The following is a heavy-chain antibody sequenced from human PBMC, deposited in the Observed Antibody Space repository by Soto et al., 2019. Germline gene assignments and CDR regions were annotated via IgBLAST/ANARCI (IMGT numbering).Heavy chain of an antibody. D-gene: IGHD2-8*02. CDR1: GFTFSSHW. CDR2: INQGGSNK. V-gene: IGHV3-7*01. J-gene: IGHJ5*02. Sequence: EVQLVESGGGLVQPGGSLRLSCTASGFTFSSHWMCWVRQAPGKGLEWVATINQGGSNKYYADSVKGRFTISRDNSKNTLYLQMNSLRAEDTAVYYCAKDSTGWFDPWGQGTLVTVSS. CDR3: AKDSTGWFDP.